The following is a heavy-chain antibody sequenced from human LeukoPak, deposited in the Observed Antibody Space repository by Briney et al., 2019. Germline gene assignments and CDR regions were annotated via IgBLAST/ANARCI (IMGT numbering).Heavy chain of an antibody. CDR2: IIPIFGTA. V-gene: IGHV1-69*05. CDR3: ARFYGSGSSSWYYFDY. J-gene: IGHJ4*02. Sequence: SVKVSCKASGGTFSSYAISWVRQAPGQGLEWMGGIIPIFGTANYAQKFQGRVTITTDESTSTAYMELSSLRSEDTAVYYCARFYGSGSSSWYYFDYWGQGTLVTVSS. D-gene: IGHD6-13*01. CDR1: GGTFSSYA.